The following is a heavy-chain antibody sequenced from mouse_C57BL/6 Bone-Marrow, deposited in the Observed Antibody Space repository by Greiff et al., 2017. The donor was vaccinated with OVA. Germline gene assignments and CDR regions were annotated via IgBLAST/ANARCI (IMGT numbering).Heavy chain of an antibody. CDR2: IYPRSGTT. CDR1: GYTFTSYG. J-gene: IGHJ2*01. CDR3: ARPGYYFDY. V-gene: IGHV1-81*01. Sequence: QVQLQQSGAELARPGASVKLSCKASGYTFTSYGISWVKQRTGQGLEWIGEIYPRSGTTYYTEKFKGKAILTADKSTSTAYMELRSLTSEDSAVYFCARPGYYFDYGGQGTTLTVSS.